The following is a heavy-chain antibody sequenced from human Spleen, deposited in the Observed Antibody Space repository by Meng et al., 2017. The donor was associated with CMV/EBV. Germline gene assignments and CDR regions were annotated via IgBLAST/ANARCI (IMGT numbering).Heavy chain of an antibody. CDR2: IDPHSGDT. D-gene: IGHD7-27*01. CDR1: GYPFSGYY. V-gene: IGHV1-2*06. CDR3: ARGNWGSRYFDL. J-gene: IGHJ2*01. Sequence: QVKLVQSGAEVKKPGASVKVSCTTSGYPFSGYYIHWVRQAPGQGLEWVGRIDPHSGDTKKFQDRVTMTTDTSISTAYMELSSLRSDDTAVYYCARGNWGSRYFDLWGRGTLVTVSS.